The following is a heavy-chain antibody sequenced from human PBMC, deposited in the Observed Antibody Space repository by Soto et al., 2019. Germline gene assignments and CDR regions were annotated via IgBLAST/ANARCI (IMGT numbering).Heavy chain of an antibody. D-gene: IGHD3-10*01. V-gene: IGHV4-38-2*02. J-gene: IGHJ4*02. CDR1: GYSIRSGYY. CDR2: VYHNGIM. Sequence: SETLSLTCSVSGYSIRSGYYWGWVRQAPGKGLEWLGSVYHNGIMFHNPSFQSRVTISVDTSKNQFSLNLRSVTAADTAVYYCAALWFWELSSNYWDRVILLAASS. CDR3: AALWFWELSSNY.